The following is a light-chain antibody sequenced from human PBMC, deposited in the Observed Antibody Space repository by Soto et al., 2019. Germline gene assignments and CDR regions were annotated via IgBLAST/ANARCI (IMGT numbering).Light chain of an antibody. J-gene: IGLJ2*01. CDR3: AVWDDSVFGKI. Sequence: QSVLTQPPSASGTPGQRVTISCSGSKSNIGSNEVYWYQQLPGTAPKFLIYADSQRPSGVPDRCSASKSGTSASLTISGLRSEDEAEYYCAVWDDSVFGKIFGGGTKLTV. CDR2: ADS. CDR1: KSNIGSNE. V-gene: IGLV1-47*02.